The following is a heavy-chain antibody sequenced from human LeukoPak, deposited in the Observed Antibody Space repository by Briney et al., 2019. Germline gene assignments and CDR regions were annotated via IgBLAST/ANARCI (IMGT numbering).Heavy chain of an antibody. CDR2: INPSGGST. J-gene: IGHJ4*02. V-gene: IGHV1-46*01. Sequence: ASVKVSCKASGYTFTRYYMHWVRQAPGQGLEWMGIINPSGGSTSYAQKFQGRVTMTRDMSTSTVYMELTSVTSEDTAVYYCARDASSSWYYFDYWGQGTLVTVSS. CDR3: ARDASSSWYYFDY. CDR1: GYTFTRYY. D-gene: IGHD6-13*01.